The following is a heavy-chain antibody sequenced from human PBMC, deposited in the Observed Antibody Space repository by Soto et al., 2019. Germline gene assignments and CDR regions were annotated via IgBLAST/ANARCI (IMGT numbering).Heavy chain of an antibody. CDR3: ATKWDGDPIVVVPAAKNHYYYYYGMDV. Sequence: SVKVSCKASGGTFSIYAIIWVRQAPGQGLEWMGGIIPIFGTANYAQKFQGRVTITADESTSTAYMELSSLRSEDTAVYYCATKWDGDPIVVVPAAKNHYYYYYGMDVWGQGTTVTVSS. CDR1: GGTFSIYA. CDR2: IIPIFGTA. J-gene: IGHJ6*02. D-gene: IGHD2-2*01. V-gene: IGHV1-69*13.